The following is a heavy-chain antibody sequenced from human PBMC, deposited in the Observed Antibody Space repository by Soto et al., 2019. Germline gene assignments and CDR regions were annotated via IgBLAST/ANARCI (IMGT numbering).Heavy chain of an antibody. CDR1: GFTFSSYW. J-gene: IGHJ6*02. D-gene: IGHD3-9*01. CDR3: ARDYFYGMDV. V-gene: IGHV3-7*03. CDR2: IKQDGSEK. Sequence: WVSLRLSCAASGFTFSSYWMSWVRQAPGKGLEWVANIKQDGSEKYYVDSVKGRLTISRDNAKNSLYLQMNSLRAEDTAVYYCARDYFYGMDVWGQGTTVTVSS.